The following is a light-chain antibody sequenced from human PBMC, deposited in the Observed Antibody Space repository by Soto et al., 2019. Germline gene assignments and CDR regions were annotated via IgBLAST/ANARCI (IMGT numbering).Light chain of an antibody. J-gene: IGLJ1*01. CDR2: EGN. Sequence: QSVLTQPASVSGSPGQSITISCTGTNSDLGSFNLISWYQQHPGKAPKLVIYEGNERPSGVSHRFSGSKSGNTVSLTISGLQAEDEADYYCQSCDSSLTACFFGTGTKLTVL. V-gene: IGLV2-14*02. CDR3: QSCDSSLTACF. CDR1: NSDLGSFNL.